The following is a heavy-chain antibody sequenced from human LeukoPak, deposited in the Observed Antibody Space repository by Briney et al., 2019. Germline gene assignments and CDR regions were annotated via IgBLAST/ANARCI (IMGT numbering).Heavy chain of an antibody. CDR3: ARGVYSDSSGYRYYFDY. CDR2: TNPGVST. CDR1: GGSLSGYY. V-gene: IGHV4-34*01. J-gene: IGHJ4*02. D-gene: IGHD3-22*01. Sequence: SKTLSLTCAVSGGSLSGYYWSWIRHAPGKGLEWIGETNPGVSTSYNPFLKSRVTISVDRSKSHFSLNLNSVTAADTAVYFCARGVYSDSSGYRYYFDYWGQGTLVTVSS.